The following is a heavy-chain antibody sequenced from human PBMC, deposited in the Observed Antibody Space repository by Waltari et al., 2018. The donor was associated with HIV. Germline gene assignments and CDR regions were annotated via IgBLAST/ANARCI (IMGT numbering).Heavy chain of an antibody. CDR1: GFTFSDYY. CDR3: ARGEQSAHGPSDY. D-gene: IGHD4-17*01. J-gene: IGHJ4*02. Sequence: QVQLEESGGDLVKPGGSLRLSCADSGFTFSDYYMSWMRQAPGKGLEWIAHISRGGSSTYYADSVKGRFTISRDNAKNSLYLQMLSLRAEDTVIYYCARGEQSAHGPSDYWGQGTLVTDSS. V-gene: IGHV3-11*01. CDR2: ISRGGSST.